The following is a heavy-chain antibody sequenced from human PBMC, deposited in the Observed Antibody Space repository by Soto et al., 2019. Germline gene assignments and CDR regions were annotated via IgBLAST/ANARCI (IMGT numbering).Heavy chain of an antibody. CDR2: ISYDGSNK. V-gene: IGHV3-30*18. D-gene: IGHD6-25*01. CDR3: AKGAAFDY. Sequence: QVQLVESGGGVVQPGRSLRLSCAASGFTFSSYGMHWVRQAPGKGLEWVAVISYDGSNKYYADSVKGRFTISRDNSKNKLYLQKNSLRAEDTAVYYCAKGAAFDYWGQGTLVTLSS. CDR1: GFTFSSYG. J-gene: IGHJ4*02.